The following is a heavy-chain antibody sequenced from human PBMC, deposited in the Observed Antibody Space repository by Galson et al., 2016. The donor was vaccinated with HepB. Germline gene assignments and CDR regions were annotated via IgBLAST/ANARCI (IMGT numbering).Heavy chain of an antibody. CDR1: GFTVSNNY. Sequence: SLRLSCAASGFTVSNNYMSWVRQAPGKGLEWVSLIYSGGSTSYADPVKGRFTISKDHFNNTLYLQMNSLLAEDTAGYFCTCSRSPGAYWGQGTLVTVSS. V-gene: IGHV3-53*01. CDR3: TCSRSPGAY. J-gene: IGHJ4*02. CDR2: IYSGGST. D-gene: IGHD3-16*02.